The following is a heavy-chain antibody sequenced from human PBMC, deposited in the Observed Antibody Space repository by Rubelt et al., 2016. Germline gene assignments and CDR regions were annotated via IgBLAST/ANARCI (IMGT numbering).Heavy chain of an antibody. CDR2: ISGDGSIT. V-gene: IGHV3-74*01. Sequence: GKGLVWVSRISGDGSITNSVDSVKGRFTMSRDNSQKTLYLQMNSLRAEDTALYYCAMTTVNYYYHGMDVWGQGTTVTVSS. D-gene: IGHD4-17*01. CDR3: AMTTVNYYYHGMDV. J-gene: IGHJ6*02.